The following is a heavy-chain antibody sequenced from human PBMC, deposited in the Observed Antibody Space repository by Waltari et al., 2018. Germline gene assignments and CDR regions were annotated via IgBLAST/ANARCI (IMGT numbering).Heavy chain of an antibody. CDR2: IIPIFGTA. D-gene: IGHD6-19*01. V-gene: IGHV1-69*01. CDR1: GYTFTSYD. J-gene: IGHJ4*02. Sequence: QVQLVQSGAEVKKPGASVKVSCKASGYTFTSYDINWVRQATGQGLEWMGGIIPIFGTANYAQKFQGRVTITTDESTSTAYMELSSLRSEDTAVYYCARDQTVAGAHYFDYWGQGTLVTVSS. CDR3: ARDQTVAGAHYFDY.